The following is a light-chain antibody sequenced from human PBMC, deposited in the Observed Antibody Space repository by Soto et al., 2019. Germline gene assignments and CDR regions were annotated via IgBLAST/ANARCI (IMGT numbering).Light chain of an antibody. Sequence: IRMTQSPSSFSASAGDRVTITCRASQGISTFLAWYQQKPGKAPKLLIYSASTLQSGVPSRFSGSGSGTDFTLTISSLQPEDFATYYCQQSYSTPRTFGQGTKVEIK. V-gene: IGKV1-8*01. CDR3: QQSYSTPRT. CDR1: QGISTF. CDR2: SAS. J-gene: IGKJ1*01.